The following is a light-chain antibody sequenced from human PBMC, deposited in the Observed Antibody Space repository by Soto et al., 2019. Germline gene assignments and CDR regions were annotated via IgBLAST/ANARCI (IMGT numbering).Light chain of an antibody. Sequence: QPVLTQSPSASASLGASVKLTCTLSSGHSSYAIAWHQQQPEKGPRYLMKLNSDGSHSKWDGIPDRFSGSSSGAERYLTISRLQSEDEADYYCQTWGTGPWVFGGGTKLTVL. CDR2: LNSDGSH. CDR3: QTWGTGPWV. J-gene: IGLJ3*02. CDR1: SGHSSYA. V-gene: IGLV4-69*01.